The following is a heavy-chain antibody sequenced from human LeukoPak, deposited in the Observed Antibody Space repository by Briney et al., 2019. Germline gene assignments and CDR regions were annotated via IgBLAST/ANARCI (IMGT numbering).Heavy chain of an antibody. D-gene: IGHD5-24*01. CDR2: INHSGST. J-gene: IGHJ4*02. CDR3: ARATLEMILNEAYHFDF. V-gene: IGHV4-34*01. CDR1: GGSFSGYY. Sequence: SETLSLTCAVYGGSFSGYYWSWIRQPPGKGLEWIGEINHSGSTNYNPSLKSRVSMSVDTSKNQFSLRLTSVTAADTAVYFCARATLEMILNEAYHFDFWGQGTVVTVSS.